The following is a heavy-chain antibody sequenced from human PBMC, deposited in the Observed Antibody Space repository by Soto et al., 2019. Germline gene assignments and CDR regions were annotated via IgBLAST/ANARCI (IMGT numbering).Heavy chain of an antibody. D-gene: IGHD3-10*01. CDR2: ISGSGGST. CDR1: GFTFSSYA. Sequence: GSLRLSCAASGFTFSSYAMSWVRQAPGKGLEWVSAISGSGGSTYYADSVKGRFTISRDNSKNTLYLQMNSLRAEDTAVYYCAKETYYYGSGSYYYYYYGMDVWGQGSTVTVSS. V-gene: IGHV3-23*01. CDR3: AKETYYYGSGSYYYYYYGMDV. J-gene: IGHJ6*02.